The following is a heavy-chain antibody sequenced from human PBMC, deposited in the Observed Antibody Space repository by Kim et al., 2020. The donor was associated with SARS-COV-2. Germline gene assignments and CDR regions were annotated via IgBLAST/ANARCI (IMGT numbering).Heavy chain of an antibody. CDR3: ASPYSANY. V-gene: IGHV3-74*01. J-gene: IGHJ4*02. CDR2: INTDGSTT. D-gene: IGHD1-26*01. Sequence: GGSLRLSCAASGFTFSSYWMHWVRQAPGKGLVWVSHINTDGSTTGYADSVKGRFTISRDNAKNTLYLQMNSLRAEDTAVYYCASPYSANYWGQGTLVTVSS. CDR1: GFTFSSYW.